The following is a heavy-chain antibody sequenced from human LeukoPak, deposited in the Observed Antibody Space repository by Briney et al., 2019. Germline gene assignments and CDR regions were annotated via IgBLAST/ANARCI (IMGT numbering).Heavy chain of an antibody. Sequence: GGSLRLSCAASGFTFSSYGMHWVRQAPGKGLEWVANIKQVGSEKYYVDSVKGRFTISRDNAKNSLYLQMNSLRAEDTAVYYCAREPIYWYFDLWGRGTLVTVSS. J-gene: IGHJ2*01. CDR2: IKQVGSEK. V-gene: IGHV3-7*01. CDR1: GFTFSSYG. CDR3: AREPIYWYFDL.